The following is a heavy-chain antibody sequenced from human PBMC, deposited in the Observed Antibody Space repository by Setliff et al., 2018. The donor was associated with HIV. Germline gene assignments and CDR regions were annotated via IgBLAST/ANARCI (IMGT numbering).Heavy chain of an antibody. Sequence: ASVKVSCKASGYTFTNYYIHWVRQAPGQGLEWMGIINPSGGSTTYAQNFQDRVTMTRDTSTSTVYMELRSLKSEDTAVYYCARDMSGGDGYNHGAFDIWGQGTMVTVSS. CDR2: INPSGGST. CDR3: ARDMSGGDGYNHGAFDI. J-gene: IGHJ3*02. D-gene: IGHD5-12*01. CDR1: GYTFTNYY. V-gene: IGHV1-46*01.